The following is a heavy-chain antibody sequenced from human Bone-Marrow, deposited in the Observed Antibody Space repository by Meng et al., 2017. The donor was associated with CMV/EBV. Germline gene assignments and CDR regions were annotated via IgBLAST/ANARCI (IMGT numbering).Heavy chain of an antibody. Sequence: ETLSLTCAASGFTVSSNYMSWVRQAPGKGLEWVANIKQDGSEKYYVDSVKGRFTISRDNAKNSLYLQMNSLRAEDTAVYYCAKPQYSRSSGLDGMDVWGQGTTVTVSS. J-gene: IGHJ6*02. CDR3: AKPQYSRSSGLDGMDV. V-gene: IGHV3-7*01. CDR2: IKQDGSEK. D-gene: IGHD6-6*01. CDR1: GFTVSSNY.